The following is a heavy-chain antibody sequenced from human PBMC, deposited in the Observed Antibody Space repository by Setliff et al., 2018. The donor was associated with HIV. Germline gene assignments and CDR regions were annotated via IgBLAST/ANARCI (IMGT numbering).Heavy chain of an antibody. V-gene: IGHV1-3*01. CDR1: GYTFTSYA. J-gene: IGHJ2*01. CDR3: ARELSPSSTRHWYLDL. CDR2: INAGNGNT. Sequence: GASVKVSCKASGYTFTSYAMHWVRQAPGQRLEWMGWINAGNGNTKYSQKFQGRVTITTDESMSTAYMELSSLRSEDTAVYYCARELSPSSTRHWYLDLWGRGTLVTVSS.